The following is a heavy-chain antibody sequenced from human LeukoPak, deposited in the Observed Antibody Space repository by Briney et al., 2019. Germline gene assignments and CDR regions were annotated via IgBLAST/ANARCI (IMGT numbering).Heavy chain of an antibody. Sequence: PGGSLRLSCAASGFTFSSYGMHWVRQAPGKGLEWVAVISYDGSNKYYADSVKGRFTISRDNSKNTLYLQMNSLRAEDTAVYYCAKSWVVPAAAPSLGMDVWGQGTTVTVSS. V-gene: IGHV3-30*18. D-gene: IGHD2-2*01. J-gene: IGHJ6*02. CDR1: GFTFSSYG. CDR2: ISYDGSNK. CDR3: AKSWVVPAAAPSLGMDV.